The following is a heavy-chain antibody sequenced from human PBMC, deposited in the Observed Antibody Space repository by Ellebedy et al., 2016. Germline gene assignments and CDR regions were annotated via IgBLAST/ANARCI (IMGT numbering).Heavy chain of an antibody. CDR2: IRGKANSYAT. V-gene: IGHV3-73*01. CDR3: TRHDTLLHTFDL. D-gene: IGHD2-21*01. Sequence: GESLKISCTASGFTFSGSVMHWVRQASGKGLEWVGRIRGKANSYATAYAASVKGRFTISRDDSKNTAYLQMNGLKTEDTAVYYCTRHDTLLHTFDLWGQGTMVTVSS. J-gene: IGHJ3*01. CDR1: GFTFSGSV.